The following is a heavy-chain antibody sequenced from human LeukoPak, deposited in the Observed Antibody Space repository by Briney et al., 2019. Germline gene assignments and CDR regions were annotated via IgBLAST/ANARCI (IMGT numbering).Heavy chain of an antibody. V-gene: IGHV4-4*07. J-gene: IGHJ5*02. CDR3: ARIVVVPADTSWFDP. Sequence: SDTLSLTCTVSGGSISSYYWSWIRQPAGKGLDWIGRIYTSGSTNYNPCLKSPVTMSVDTSKNQFSLKLSSVTAADTAVYYCARIVVVPADTSWFDPWGQGTLVTVSS. CDR1: GGSISSYY. D-gene: IGHD2-2*01. CDR2: IYTSGST.